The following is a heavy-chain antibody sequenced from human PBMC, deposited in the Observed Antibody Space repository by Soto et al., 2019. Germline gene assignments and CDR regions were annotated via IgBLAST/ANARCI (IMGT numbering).Heavy chain of an antibody. J-gene: IGHJ4*02. CDR1: GGSISSGDYY. CDR2: IYYSGST. Sequence: QVQLQESGPGLVKPSQTLSLTCTVSGGSISSGDYYWSWIRQPPGKGLEWIGYIYYSGSTYYNSSLKSRXXKXVXXYKNQFSLKLSSVTAADTAVYYCAREEAYGDYLDYWGQGTLVTVSS. CDR3: AREEAYGDYLDY. D-gene: IGHD4-17*01. V-gene: IGHV4-30-4*01.